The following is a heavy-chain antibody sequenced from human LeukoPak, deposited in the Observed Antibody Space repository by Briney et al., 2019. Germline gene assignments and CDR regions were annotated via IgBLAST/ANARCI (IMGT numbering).Heavy chain of an antibody. Sequence: SGPALVKPTQTLTLTCTFSGFSLSTTGMCVTWIRQPPGKALEWLARIDWDDDKYYNTSLQTRLTISKDTSINQVVLTMTNMDPVDTATYYCARIRSDYPETSGYNSAIDYWGQGTLVTVSS. D-gene: IGHD3-22*01. V-gene: IGHV2-70*11. CDR3: ARIRSDYPETSGYNSAIDY. CDR1: GFSLSTTGMC. J-gene: IGHJ4*02. CDR2: IDWDDDK.